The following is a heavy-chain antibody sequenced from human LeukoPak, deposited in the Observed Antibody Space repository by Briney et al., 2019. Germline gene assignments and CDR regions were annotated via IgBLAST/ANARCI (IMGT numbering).Heavy chain of an antibody. CDR1: DGSFSGYY. J-gene: IGHJ4*02. CDR3: ARAPPGEYDY. V-gene: IGHV4-34*12. CDR2: IFYSGST. D-gene: IGHD3-10*01. Sequence: PSETLSLTCAVYDGSFSGYYWGWVRQPPGKGLEWIGNIFYSGSTYYSPSLKSRVTISLDTSRNQFSLKLSSVTAADTAVYYCARAPPGEYDYWGQGTLVTVSS.